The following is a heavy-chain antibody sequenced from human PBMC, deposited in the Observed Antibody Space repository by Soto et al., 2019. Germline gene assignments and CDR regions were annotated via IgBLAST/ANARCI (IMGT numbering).Heavy chain of an antibody. J-gene: IGHJ6*02. V-gene: IGHV4-59*01. Sequence: SETLSLTCTVSGGSISSYYWSWIRQPPGKGLEWIGYIYYSGSTNYNPSLKSRVTISVDTSKNQFSLKLSSVTAADTAVYYCARADYDSSGYYDHYYYYGMDVWGRGTTVTVSS. CDR1: GGSISSYY. CDR2: IYYSGST. D-gene: IGHD3-22*01. CDR3: ARADYDSSGYYDHYYYYGMDV.